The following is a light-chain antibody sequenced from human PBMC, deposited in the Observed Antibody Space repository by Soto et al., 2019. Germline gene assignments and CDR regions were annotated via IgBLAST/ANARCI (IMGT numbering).Light chain of an antibody. CDR2: GAS. V-gene: IGKV3-20*01. J-gene: IGKJ5*01. CDR3: QQYGSSPIT. CDR1: QSVSSK. Sequence: IVMTKSTATLSSSHGERATLSCRASQSVSSKLAWYQHKPGQAPRLLIYGASTRATGIPARFSGSGSGTDFTLTISRLEPEDFAVYYCQQYGSSPITFGQGTRLEIK.